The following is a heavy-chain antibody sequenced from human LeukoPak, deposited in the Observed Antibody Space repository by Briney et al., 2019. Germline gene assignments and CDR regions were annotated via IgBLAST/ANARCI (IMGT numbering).Heavy chain of an antibody. CDR1: VGTFSSYA. CDR3: ARDPSNDYGDYVGY. V-gene: IGHV1-69*04. CDR2: IIPILGIA. J-gene: IGHJ4*02. D-gene: IGHD4-17*01. Sequence: SVKVSRKASVGTFSSYAISWVRQAPGQGLEWMGRIIPILGIANYAQKFQGRVTITADKSTSTAYMELSSLRSEDTAVYYCARDPSNDYGDYVGYWGQGTLVTVSS.